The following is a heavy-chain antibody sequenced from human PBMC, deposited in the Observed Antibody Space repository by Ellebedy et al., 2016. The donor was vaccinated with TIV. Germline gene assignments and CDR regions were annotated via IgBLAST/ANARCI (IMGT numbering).Heavy chain of an antibody. Sequence: GESLKISCAASGFIFSSFGMHWVRQAPGKGLEWVAVIWYDGSSQYYADSVKGRFTISRDNSRNTLYLEMNSLRLEDTGVYYCARTFLSYFFDYWGQGTLVTVSS. CDR3: ARTFLSYFFDY. CDR2: IWYDGSSQ. V-gene: IGHV3-33*08. J-gene: IGHJ4*02. D-gene: IGHD2/OR15-2a*01. CDR1: GFIFSSFG.